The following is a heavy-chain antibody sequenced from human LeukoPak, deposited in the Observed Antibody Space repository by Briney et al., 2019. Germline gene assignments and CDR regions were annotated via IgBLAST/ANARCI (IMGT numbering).Heavy chain of an antibody. D-gene: IGHD3-22*01. J-gene: IGHJ4*02. CDR2: IWYDGSNK. V-gene: IGHV3-33*01. CDR3: ARDPYDPSENNRGFDS. CDR1: GFTFSSYG. Sequence: GGSLRLSCAASGFTFSSYGMHWVRQAPGKGLEWVAVIWYDGSNKYYADSVKGRFTISRDNSKNTLYLQMNSLRADDTAVYFCARDPYDPSENNRGFDSWGQGTLVTVSS.